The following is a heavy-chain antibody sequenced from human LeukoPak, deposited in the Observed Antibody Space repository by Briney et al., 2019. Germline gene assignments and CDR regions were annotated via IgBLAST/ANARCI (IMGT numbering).Heavy chain of an antibody. CDR1: GYTFTTYW. D-gene: IGHD1-26*01. J-gene: IGHJ3*02. V-gene: IGHV5-51*01. CDR3: ARGGSTLGHAFDI. CDR2: IYPGDSDT. Sequence: GESLKISCKGSGYTFTTYWIGWVRQMPGKGLEWMGIIYPGDSDTRYSPSFQGQVTISADKSISTAYLQWSSLKASDTAMYYCARGGSTLGHAFDIWGQGTMVTVSS.